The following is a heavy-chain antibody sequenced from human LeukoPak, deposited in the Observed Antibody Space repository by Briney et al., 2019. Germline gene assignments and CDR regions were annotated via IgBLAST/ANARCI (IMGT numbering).Heavy chain of an antibody. J-gene: IGHJ3*02. D-gene: IGHD2-2*01. CDR2: ISYSGST. Sequence: PSETLSLTCTVSGGSISSSSYYWGWIRQPPGKGLEWIESISYSGSTYYNPSLKSRVTFSVDTSKNQFSLRLSSVTAADTAVYYCARTYCSSTSCYPYEAFDIWGQGTMVTVSS. V-gene: IGHV4-39*01. CDR1: GGSISSSSYY. CDR3: ARTYCSSTSCYPYEAFDI.